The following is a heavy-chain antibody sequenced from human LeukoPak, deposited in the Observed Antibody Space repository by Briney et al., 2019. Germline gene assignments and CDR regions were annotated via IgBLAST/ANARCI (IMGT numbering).Heavy chain of an antibody. D-gene: IGHD5-18*01. CDR2: INPSGGST. CDR3: AREGSGYTYGRGSYFDY. V-gene: IGHV1-46*01. Sequence: ASVKVSCKASGYTFTSYYMHWVRQAPGQGLEWMGIINPSGGSTSYAQKFQERVTITRDMSTSTAYMELSSLRSEDTAVYYCAREGSGYTYGRGSYFDYWGHGILVTVSS. J-gene: IGHJ4*01. CDR1: GYTFTSYY.